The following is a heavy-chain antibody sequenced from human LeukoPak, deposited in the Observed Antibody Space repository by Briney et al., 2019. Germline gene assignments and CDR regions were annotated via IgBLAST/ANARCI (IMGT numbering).Heavy chain of an antibody. CDR3: ARQAVVAATAYNWFDP. D-gene: IGHD2-15*01. Sequence: GESLKISCKGSGYSFTSYWIGWVRQMPGKGLEWMGIIYPGDSDTRYSPSFQGQVPISADKSISTAYLQWSSLKASDTAMYYCARQAVVAATAYNWFDPWGQGTLVTVSS. CDR1: GYSFTSYW. CDR2: IYPGDSDT. J-gene: IGHJ5*02. V-gene: IGHV5-51*01.